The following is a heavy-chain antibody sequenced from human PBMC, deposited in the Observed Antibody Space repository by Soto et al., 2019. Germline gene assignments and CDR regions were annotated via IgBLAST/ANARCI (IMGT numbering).Heavy chain of an antibody. J-gene: IGHJ6*02. Sequence: GGSLRLSCAASGFTFSSYAMHWVRQAPGKGLEWVAVISYDGSNKYYADSVKGRFTISRGNSKNTLYLQMNSLRAEDTAVYYCARDRPDTAMAYYYYYYGMDVWGQGTTVTVSS. CDR2: ISYDGSNK. CDR3: ARDRPDTAMAYYYYYYGMDV. CDR1: GFTFSSYA. D-gene: IGHD5-18*01. V-gene: IGHV3-30-3*01.